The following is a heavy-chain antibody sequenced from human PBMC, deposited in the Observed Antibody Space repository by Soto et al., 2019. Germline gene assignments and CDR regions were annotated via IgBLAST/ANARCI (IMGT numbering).Heavy chain of an antibody. Sequence: GGSLRLSCAASGFTFSSYAMHWVRQAPGKGLEWVAVIWYDGTNKYYADSVKGRFTISRDNSRNTLYLQMNSLRAEDTAVYYCARAQSSGNYYSDYWGQGTLVTVSS. J-gene: IGHJ4*02. V-gene: IGHV3-33*08. CDR2: IWYDGTNK. CDR1: GFTFSSYA. CDR3: ARAQSSGNYYSDY. D-gene: IGHD1-26*01.